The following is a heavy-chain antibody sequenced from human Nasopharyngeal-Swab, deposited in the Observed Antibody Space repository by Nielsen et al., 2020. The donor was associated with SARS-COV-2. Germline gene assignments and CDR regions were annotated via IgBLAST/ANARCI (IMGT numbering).Heavy chain of an antibody. J-gene: IGHJ4*02. Sequence: RGSLRLSCTASGFTFSSYAMSWVRQAPGKGLEWVSEISGSGGSTYYAESVKGRFTISSDNSKNTLYLQMSSLRAEDTAIYYCAKDLGVESPLWFDYWGQGTLLTVSS. CDR2: ISGSGGST. D-gene: IGHD4-23*01. CDR3: AKDLGVESPLWFDY. V-gene: IGHV3-23*01. CDR1: GFTFSSYA.